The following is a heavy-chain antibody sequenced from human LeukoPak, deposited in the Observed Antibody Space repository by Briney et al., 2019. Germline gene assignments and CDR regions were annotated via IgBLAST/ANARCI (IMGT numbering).Heavy chain of an antibody. D-gene: IGHD1/OR15-1a*01. J-gene: IGHJ3*01. V-gene: IGHV3-7*01. CDR3: VRNSQRAYDF. CDR2: IKEDGSAT. CDR1: IFSTSRNW. Sequence: PGGSLRLSCAGSIFSTSRNWSSWVRQAPGKGLEWVASIKEDGSATNYVGSVKGRFTISRDNAKNSLYLQMNSLRVEDTAMYYCVRNSQRAYDFWGQGTMVTVSS.